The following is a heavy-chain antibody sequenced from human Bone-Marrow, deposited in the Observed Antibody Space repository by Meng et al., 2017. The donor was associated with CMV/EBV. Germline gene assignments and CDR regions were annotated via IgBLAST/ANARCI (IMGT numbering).Heavy chain of an antibody. Sequence: ASVKVSCKASGYTFTSYYMHWVRQAPGQGLEWMGIINPSGGSTSYAQKFQGRVTMTRDTSTSTVYMELSSLRSEDTAVYYCARGGEIAAAGTRWFDPWGQGTLVTVS. CDR2: INPSGGST. V-gene: IGHV1-46*01. D-gene: IGHD6-13*01. CDR1: GYTFTSYY. CDR3: ARGGEIAAAGTRWFDP. J-gene: IGHJ5*02.